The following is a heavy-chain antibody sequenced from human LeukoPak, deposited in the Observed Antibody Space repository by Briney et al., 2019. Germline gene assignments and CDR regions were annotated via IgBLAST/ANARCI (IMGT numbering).Heavy chain of an antibody. CDR2: IIPIFGTA. CDR3: ASGLSSSWYRQDYMDV. Sequence: SVKVSCKASGCTFSSYAISWVRQAPGQGLEWMGGIIPIFGTANYAQKFQGRVTITAAESTSTAYMELSSLRSEDTAVYYCASGLSSSWYRQDYMDVWGKGTTVTVSS. CDR1: GCTFSSYA. V-gene: IGHV1-69*13. J-gene: IGHJ6*03. D-gene: IGHD6-13*01.